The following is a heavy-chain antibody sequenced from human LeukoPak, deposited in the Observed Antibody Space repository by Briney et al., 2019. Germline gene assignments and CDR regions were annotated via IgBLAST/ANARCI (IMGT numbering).Heavy chain of an antibody. CDR1: GGSFSGYY. V-gene: IGHV4-34*01. CDR3: ASSSGYSESPMDV. CDR2: INHSGST. Sequence: SETLSLTCAVYGGSFSGYYWSWIRQPPGKGLQWIGEINHSGSTNYNPSLKSRVTISVDTSKNQFSLKLSSLTAADTAVYYCASSSGYSESPMDVWGQGTTVTVSS. J-gene: IGHJ6*02. D-gene: IGHD3-22*01.